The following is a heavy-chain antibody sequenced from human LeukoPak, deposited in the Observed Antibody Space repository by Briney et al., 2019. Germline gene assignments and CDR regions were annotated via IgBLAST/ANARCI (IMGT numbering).Heavy chain of an antibody. Sequence: GESLKISCKGSGYSFTSYWIGWVRQMPGKGLEWVGIIYPGDSDTRYSPSFQGQVTISADKSISTAYLQWSSLKASDTAMYYCARRSSWVYYYMDVWGKGTTVTVSS. D-gene: IGHD6-13*01. J-gene: IGHJ6*03. CDR1: GYSFTSYW. V-gene: IGHV5-51*01. CDR3: ARRSSWVYYYMDV. CDR2: IYPGDSDT.